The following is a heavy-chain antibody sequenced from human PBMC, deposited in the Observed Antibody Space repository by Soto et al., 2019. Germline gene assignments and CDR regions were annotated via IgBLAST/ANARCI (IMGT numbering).Heavy chain of an antibody. J-gene: IGHJ6*04. CDR3: ARDDVLCDGGRCYGVPVDV. CDR2: IQSGGTT. CDR1: GFTVSSKY. Sequence: EVQLVESGGGLVQPGGSLRLSCAASGFTVSSKYMSWVRQAPGKGLEWVSLIQSGGTTYYADYVKGRFTISRDTSENTVHLQMDSLRAEDTAVYYCARDDVLCDGGRCYGVPVDVWGKGTTVTVSS. D-gene: IGHD2-15*01. V-gene: IGHV3-66*01.